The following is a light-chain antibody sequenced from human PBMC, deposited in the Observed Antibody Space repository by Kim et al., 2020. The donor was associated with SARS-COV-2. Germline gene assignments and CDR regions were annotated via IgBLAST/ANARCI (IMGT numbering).Light chain of an antibody. J-gene: IGKJ2*01. V-gene: IGKV3-20*01. CDR2: GAS. CDR3: QQWRTSPYT. CDR1: QTVDTSY. Sequence: LSPGERATLSCRASQTVDTSYFAWYQQRLGQAPRLLIYGASTRATGIPDRFRGSGSGTDFTLTISRLEPEDFAIYYCQQWRTSPYTFGQGTKVDIK.